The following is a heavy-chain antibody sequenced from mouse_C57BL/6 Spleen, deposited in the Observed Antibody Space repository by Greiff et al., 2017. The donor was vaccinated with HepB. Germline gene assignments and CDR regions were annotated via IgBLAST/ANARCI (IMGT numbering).Heavy chain of an antibody. D-gene: IGHD2-2*01. CDR1: GYTFTDYE. Sequence: LVESGAELVRPGASVTLSCKASGYTFTDYEMHWVKQTPVHGLEWIGAIDPETGGTAYNQKFKGKAILTADKSSSTAYMELRSLTSEDSAVYYCTAMVTTTGYYFDYWGQGTTLTVSS. J-gene: IGHJ2*01. V-gene: IGHV1-15*01. CDR2: IDPETGGT. CDR3: TAMVTTTGYYFDY.